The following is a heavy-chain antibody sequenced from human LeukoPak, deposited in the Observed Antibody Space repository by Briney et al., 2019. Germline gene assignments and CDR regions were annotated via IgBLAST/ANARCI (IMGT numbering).Heavy chain of an antibody. V-gene: IGHV3-15*01. D-gene: IGHD2/OR15-2a*01. Sequence: GGSLRLSCAASGFSFMNAWMIWVRQAPGKGLEWVGRIKSNADGGTPDYAAPARGRFTISRDDSKNSLYLQMNSLKTEDTTVYYCTTFYHEYSPYWGRGTLVTVSS. CDR3: TTFYHEYSPY. CDR1: GFSFMNAW. CDR2: IKSNADGGTP. J-gene: IGHJ4*02.